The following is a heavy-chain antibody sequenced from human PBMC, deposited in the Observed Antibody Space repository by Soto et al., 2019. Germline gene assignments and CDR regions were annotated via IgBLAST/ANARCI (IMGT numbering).Heavy chain of an antibody. J-gene: IGHJ6*02. Sequence: PGGSLRLSCAVSGFTFGSYWMNWVRLIPGKGLEWVAVISYDGGNKYYADSVKGRFTISRDNSKTTLYLQMNSLRAEDTAVYYCARFRPAGTWEFFYYDMNVWGQGTTVTVSS. CDR2: ISYDGGNK. D-gene: IGHD6-13*01. CDR3: ARFRPAGTWEFFYYDMNV. V-gene: IGHV3-30*03. CDR1: GFTFGSYW.